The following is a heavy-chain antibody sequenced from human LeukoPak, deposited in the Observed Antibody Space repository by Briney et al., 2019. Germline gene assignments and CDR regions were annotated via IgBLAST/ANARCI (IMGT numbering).Heavy chain of an antibody. D-gene: IGHD3-16*01. CDR2: IYYSGST. V-gene: IGHV4-39*07. Sequence: PSETLSLTCTVSGGSISSSSYYWGWIRQPPGKGLEWIGSIYYSGSTHYNPPLKSRVTISIDTSKNQFSLKLNSATAADTAVYYCARGGVKLYYFDYWGQGTLVTVSS. CDR3: ARGGVKLYYFDY. J-gene: IGHJ4*02. CDR1: GGSISSSSYY.